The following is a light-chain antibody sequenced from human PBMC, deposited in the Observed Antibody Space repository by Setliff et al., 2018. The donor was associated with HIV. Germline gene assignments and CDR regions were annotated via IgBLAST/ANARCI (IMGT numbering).Light chain of an antibody. CDR3: SSYAITNTLP. CDR1: SSDVGGYNY. V-gene: IGLV2-14*01. J-gene: IGLJ1*01. Sequence: QSVLTQPASVSGSPGQSITISCTGTSSDVGGYNYVSWYQQHPGKAPKLIISEVNNRPSGVSNRFSGSKSGNTASLTISGLHTEDEGDYYCSSYAITNTLPFGTGTKVTVL. CDR2: EVN.